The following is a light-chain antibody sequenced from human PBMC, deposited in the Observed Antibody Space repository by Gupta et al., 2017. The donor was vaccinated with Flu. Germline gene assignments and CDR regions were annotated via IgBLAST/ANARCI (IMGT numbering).Light chain of an antibody. V-gene: IGLV1-44*01. CDR1: SSNIGSNA. CDR2: NDN. Sequence: QSVPTQPPSASATPRQRVTISCSGSSSNIGSNAVNWYQQLPQTAPQLLISNDNQRPSGVPDRFSGSKSGTSASLAISGLQSEDEADYYCAAWDDSLNGVVFGGGTKLTVL. CDR3: AAWDDSLNGVV. J-gene: IGLJ2*01.